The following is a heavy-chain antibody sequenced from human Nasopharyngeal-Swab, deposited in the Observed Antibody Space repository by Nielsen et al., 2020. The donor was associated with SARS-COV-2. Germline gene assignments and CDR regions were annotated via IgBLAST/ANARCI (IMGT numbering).Heavy chain of an antibody. J-gene: IGHJ6*03. CDR3: ARDPLLYCSSTSCYVSRFNYYYYYMDV. D-gene: IGHD2-2*01. Sequence: ASVKVSCKASGYTFTSYGISWVRQAPGQGLEWMGWISAYNGNTNYAQKLQGRVTMTTDTSTSTAYMELRSLRSDDTAVYYCARDPLLYCSSTSCYVSRFNYYYYYMDVWGKGTTVTVSS. CDR1: GYTFTSYG. V-gene: IGHV1-18*01. CDR2: ISAYNGNT.